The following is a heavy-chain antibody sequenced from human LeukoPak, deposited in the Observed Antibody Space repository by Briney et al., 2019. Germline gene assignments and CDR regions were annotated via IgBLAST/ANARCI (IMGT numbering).Heavy chain of an antibody. CDR2: INPNSGGT. CDR1: GYTFTGYY. V-gene: IGHV1-2*02. D-gene: IGHD6-13*01. CDR3: ARDQGIAAAGTDY. Sequence: ASVKVSCKASGYTFTGYYMHWVRQAPGQGLEWMGWINPNSGGTNYAQKFQGRVTMTRDTSISTAYMEPSRLRSDDTAVYYCARDQGIAAAGTDYWGQGTLVTVS. J-gene: IGHJ4*02.